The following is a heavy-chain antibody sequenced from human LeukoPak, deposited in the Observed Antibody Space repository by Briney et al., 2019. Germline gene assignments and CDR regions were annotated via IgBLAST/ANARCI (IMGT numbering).Heavy chain of an antibody. D-gene: IGHD3-22*01. J-gene: IGHJ4*02. CDR3: ASGVMSYDSSGRNY. V-gene: IGHV3-21*01. Sequence: GGSLRLSCSASGFTFTTYGMNWVRQAPGKGLEWVSSITTGIGYTYYAASLKGRFTISRDNAKNSLYLEMNGLRVEDTAVYYCASGVMSYDSSGRNYWGQGALLTVSS. CDR1: GFTFTTYG. CDR2: ITTGIGYT.